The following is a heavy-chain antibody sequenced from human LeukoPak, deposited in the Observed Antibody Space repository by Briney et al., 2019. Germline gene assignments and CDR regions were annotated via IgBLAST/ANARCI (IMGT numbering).Heavy chain of an antibody. J-gene: IGHJ6*02. Sequence: AGSLRFSCAGSGFTFSSFGTHWVGQAPGKGLEWVAVIWYDGSNKYYADSVKGRFTISRDNSKNTLYLQMNSLRAEDTAVYYCARDGDITPTDVWGQGTTVTVSS. CDR3: ARDGDITPTDV. CDR2: IWYDGSNK. D-gene: IGHD2-15*01. V-gene: IGHV3-33*01. CDR1: GFTFSSFG.